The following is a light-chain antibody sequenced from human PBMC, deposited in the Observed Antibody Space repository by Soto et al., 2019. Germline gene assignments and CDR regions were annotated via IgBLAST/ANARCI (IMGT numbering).Light chain of an antibody. V-gene: IGKV1-33*01. CDR1: QSIGSY. CDR3: QQYDHPPYT. Sequence: DIQMTQSPSSLSASVGDRVTITCRASQSIGSYLSWYQQKPGKAPKLLIYDASNLERGVPSRFSGSGSGTDFSLTVDSLQPEDTATYYCQQYDHPPYTFGQGTKLEIK. CDR2: DAS. J-gene: IGKJ2*01.